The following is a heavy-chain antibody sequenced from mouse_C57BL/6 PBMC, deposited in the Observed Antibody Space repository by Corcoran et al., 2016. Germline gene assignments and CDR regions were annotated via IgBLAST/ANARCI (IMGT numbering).Heavy chain of an antibody. D-gene: IGHD1-1*01. CDR1: DSEVFPIAY. V-gene: IGHV15-2*01. CDR3: ARGDYYGSSQGYFDY. J-gene: IGHJ2*01. CDR2: ILPSIGRT. Sequence: QVHLQQSGSELRSPGSSVKLSCKDFDSEVFPIAYMSWVRQKPGHGFEWIGGILPSIGRTIYGEKFEDKATLDADTLSNTAYLELNSLTSEDSAIYYCARGDYYGSSQGYFDYWGQGTTLTVSS.